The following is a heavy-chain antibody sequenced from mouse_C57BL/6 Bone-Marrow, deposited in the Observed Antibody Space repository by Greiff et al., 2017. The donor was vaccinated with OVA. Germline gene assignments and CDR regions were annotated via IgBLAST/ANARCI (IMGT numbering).Heavy chain of an antibody. Sequence: EVMLVESEGGLVQPGSSMKLSCTASGFTFSDYYMAWVRQVPEKGLEWVANINYDGSSTYYLDSLKSRFIISRDNAKNILYLQMSSLKSEDTATYYCAREELSFDYWGQGTTLTVSS. CDR3: AREELSFDY. CDR1: GFTFSDYY. CDR2: INYDGSST. V-gene: IGHV5-16*01. J-gene: IGHJ2*01.